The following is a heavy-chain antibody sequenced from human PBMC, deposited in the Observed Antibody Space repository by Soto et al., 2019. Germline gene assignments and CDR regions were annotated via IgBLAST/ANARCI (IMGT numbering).Heavy chain of an antibody. V-gene: IGHV1-8*01. CDR3: ARLKQDYAVA. CDR2: MNPNSGNT. Sequence: QVQLVQSGAEVKKPGASVKVSCKTPGYTFTSYDINWVRLATGQGLEWMGWMNPNSGNTASPQKFKGRVTMTRNTSISQAYMELSSLRSEDTAVYYCARLKQDYAVAWGQGTLVPVSS. J-gene: IGHJ5*02. D-gene: IGHD3-16*01. CDR1: GYTFTSYD.